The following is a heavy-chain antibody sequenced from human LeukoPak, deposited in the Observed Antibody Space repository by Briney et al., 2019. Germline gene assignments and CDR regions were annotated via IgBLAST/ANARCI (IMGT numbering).Heavy chain of an antibody. CDR2: INHSGST. D-gene: IGHD3-22*01. J-gene: IGHJ4*02. Sequence: SETLSLTCTVSGGSISSSSYYWSWIRQPPGKGLEWIGEINHSGSTNYNPSLKSRVTISVDTSKNQFSLKLSSVTAADTAVYYCARRARTMIVVYFDYWGQGTLVTVSS. CDR1: GGSISSSSYY. CDR3: ARRARTMIVVYFDY. V-gene: IGHV4-39*07.